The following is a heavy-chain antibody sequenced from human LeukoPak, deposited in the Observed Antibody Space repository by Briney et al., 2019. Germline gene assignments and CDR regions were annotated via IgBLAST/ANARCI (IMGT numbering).Heavy chain of an antibody. D-gene: IGHD5-18*01. CDR3: ARGFGYSYGMGGY. J-gene: IGHJ4*02. CDR2: IILIFGTA. Sequence: ASVKVSCKASGGTFSSYAISWVRQAPGQGLEWMGGIILIFGTANYAQKFQGRVTITTDESTSTAYMELSSLRSEDTAVYYCARGFGYSYGMGGYWGQGTLVTVSS. V-gene: IGHV1-69*05. CDR1: GGTFSSYA.